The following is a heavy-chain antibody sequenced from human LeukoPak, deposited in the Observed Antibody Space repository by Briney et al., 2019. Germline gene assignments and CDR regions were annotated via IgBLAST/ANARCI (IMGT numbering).Heavy chain of an antibody. Sequence: ASVKVSCKASGGTFSSYAISWVRQAPGQGLEWMGGTIPIFGTANYAQKFQGRVTITADESTSTAYMELSSLRSEDTAVYYCGGGYPAAGAFDIWGQGTMVTVSS. D-gene: IGHD5-12*01. CDR2: TIPIFGTA. CDR1: GGTFSSYA. CDR3: GGGYPAAGAFDI. V-gene: IGHV1-69*01. J-gene: IGHJ3*02.